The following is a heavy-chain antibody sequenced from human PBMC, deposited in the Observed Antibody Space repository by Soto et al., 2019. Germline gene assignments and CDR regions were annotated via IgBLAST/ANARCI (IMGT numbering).Heavy chain of an antibody. Sequence: QVQLVESGGGVVQPGRSLRLSCVASGFTFSSYGMHWVRQAPGKGLEWVAVIAYDGSNKYYADSVKGRFTISRDNSKNXLXXQMNSLRAEDTAVYYCAKDNCISTSCYRLYNWFDPWGQGTLVTVSS. CDR2: IAYDGSNK. CDR1: GFTFSSYG. V-gene: IGHV3-30*18. CDR3: AKDNCISTSCYRLYNWFDP. J-gene: IGHJ5*02. D-gene: IGHD2-2*01.